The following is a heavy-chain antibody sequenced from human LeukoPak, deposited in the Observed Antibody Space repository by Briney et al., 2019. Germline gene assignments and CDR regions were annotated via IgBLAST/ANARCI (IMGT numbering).Heavy chain of an antibody. CDR2: INAGNGNT. CDR1: GYTFTSYA. J-gene: IGHJ4*02. Sequence: ASVKVSCKASGYTFTSYAMHWVRQAPGQRLEWMGWINAGNGNTKYSQKLQGRVTMTTDTSTSTAYMELRSLRSDDTAVYYCARIPGGRLLIGGFDYWGQGTLVTVSS. CDR3: ARIPGGRLLIGGFDY. V-gene: IGHV1-3*01. D-gene: IGHD3-10*01.